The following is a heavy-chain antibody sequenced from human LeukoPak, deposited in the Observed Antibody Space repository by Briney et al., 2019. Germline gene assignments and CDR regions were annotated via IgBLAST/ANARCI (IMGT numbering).Heavy chain of an antibody. CDR1: GGSISGFY. Sequence: SETLSLTCTVSGGSISGFYWSWIRQPPGKGLEWIGYIYYSGSTNYNPSLKSRVTISVDTSKNQFSLKLSSVTAADTAVYYCARGVLRYFDWLLYDDAFDIWGQGTMVTVAS. CDR2: IYYSGST. J-gene: IGHJ3*02. D-gene: IGHD3-9*01. V-gene: IGHV4-59*08. CDR3: ARGVLRYFDWLLYDDAFDI.